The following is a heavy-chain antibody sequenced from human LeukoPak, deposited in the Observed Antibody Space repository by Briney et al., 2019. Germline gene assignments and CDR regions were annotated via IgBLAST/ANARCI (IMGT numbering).Heavy chain of an antibody. CDR3: ARDTPMVRGVYDY. CDR1: GFTFDDYA. D-gene: IGHD3-10*01. Sequence: GGSLRLSCAASGFTFDDYAMHWVRQAPGKGLEWVSGISWNSGSIGYADSVKGRFTISRDNAKNSLYLQMNSLRAEDTAVYYCARDTPMVRGVYDYWGQGTLVTVSS. V-gene: IGHV3-9*01. J-gene: IGHJ4*02. CDR2: ISWNSGSI.